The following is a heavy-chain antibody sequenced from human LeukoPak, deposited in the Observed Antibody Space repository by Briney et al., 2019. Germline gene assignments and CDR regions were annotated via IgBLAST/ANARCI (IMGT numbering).Heavy chain of an antibody. CDR1: GFTFSSYS. Sequence: GGSLRLSCAASGFTFSSYSMNWVRQAPGKGLEWVSSISSSSSYIYYADSVKGRFTISRDNAKNSLYLQMNSLRAEDTAVYYCARDPFPTVLSNWFDPWGQGTLVTVSS. V-gene: IGHV3-21*01. CDR2: ISSSSSYI. D-gene: IGHD4-17*01. CDR3: ARDPFPTVLSNWFDP. J-gene: IGHJ5*02.